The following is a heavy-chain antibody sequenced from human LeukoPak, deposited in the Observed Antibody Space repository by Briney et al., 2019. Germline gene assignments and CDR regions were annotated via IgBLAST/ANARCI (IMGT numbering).Heavy chain of an antibody. D-gene: IGHD2-2*01. J-gene: IGHJ4*02. CDR1: GYSFTSYC. CDR2: IYPGDSDT. CDR3: ARPYCSSTSCYGYFDY. V-gene: IGHV5-51*01. Sequence: GESLKISCKGSGYSFTSYCIGWVRQMPGKGLEWMGIIYPGDSDTRYSPSFQGQVTISADKSISTAYLQWSSLEASDTATYYCARPYCSSTSCYGYFDYWGQGTLVTVSS.